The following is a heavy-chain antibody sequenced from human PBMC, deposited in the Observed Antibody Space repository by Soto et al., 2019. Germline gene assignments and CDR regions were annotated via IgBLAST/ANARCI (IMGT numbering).Heavy chain of an antibody. D-gene: IGHD6-19*01. J-gene: IGHJ5*02. Sequence: PSETLSLTCAVYGGSFNGYYWSWIRQPPGKGLEWIGEINHSGSTNYNPSLKSRVTISVDTSKNQFSLKLSSVTAADTAVYYCAGGTYSSGWSNWFDPWGQGTLVTVS. CDR3: AGGTYSSGWSNWFDP. CDR1: GGSFNGYY. V-gene: IGHV4-34*01. CDR2: INHSGST.